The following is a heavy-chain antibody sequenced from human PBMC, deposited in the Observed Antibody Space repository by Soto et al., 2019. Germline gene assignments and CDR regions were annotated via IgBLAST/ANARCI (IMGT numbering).Heavy chain of an antibody. D-gene: IGHD6-19*01. V-gene: IGHV3-30*18. J-gene: IGHJ4*02. CDR3: AKICRQWLAHDLYDY. CDR2: ISYDGSNK. Sequence: QVQLVESGGGVVQPGSSLRLSCAASGFTFSSYGMHWVRQAPGKGLEWVAVISYDGSNKYYEASVKGRFTISRDNSKNTLYLQMNSLRAEDTAVYYCAKICRQWLAHDLYDYWGQGPLVTVSS. CDR1: GFTFSSYG.